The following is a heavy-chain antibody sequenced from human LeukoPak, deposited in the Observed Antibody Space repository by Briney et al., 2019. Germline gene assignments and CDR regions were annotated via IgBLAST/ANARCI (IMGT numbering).Heavy chain of an antibody. CDR2: VFYSGTT. CDR3: ARFGSSTCYKEAFDI. CDR1: GGSISSGVCY. D-gene: IGHD1-26*01. J-gene: IGHJ3*02. V-gene: IGHV4-31*03. Sequence: PSETLSPTCTVSGGSISSGVCYWTGIRQHPGKGLEWIGYVFYSGTTYYSPSLKSRVTMSVDTSKNQFSLNLTSVTAADTAVYYCARFGSSTCYKEAFDIWCQGTMVTVAS.